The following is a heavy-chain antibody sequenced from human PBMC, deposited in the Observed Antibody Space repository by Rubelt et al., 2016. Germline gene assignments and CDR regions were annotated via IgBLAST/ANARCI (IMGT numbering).Heavy chain of an antibody. CDR3: ARSYTDYADVHFDL. D-gene: IGHD5-12*01. CDR2: IYHSGST. V-gene: IGHV4-38-2*02. J-gene: IGHJ2*01. Sequence: QVQLQESGPGLVKPSETLSLTCTVSGYSISSSYYWSWIRQPPGKGLEWIGSIYHSGSTYCNPSLKSRVAISVDTSKNQFSLRLSSVTASDTALYYCARSYTDYADVHFDLWGRGTLVTVSS. CDR1: GYSISSSYY.